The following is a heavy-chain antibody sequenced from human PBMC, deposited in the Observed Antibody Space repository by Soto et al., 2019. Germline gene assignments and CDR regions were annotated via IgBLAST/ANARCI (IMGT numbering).Heavy chain of an antibody. CDR1: GGSISSGGYY. Sequence: PSETLSLTCTVSGGSISSGGYYWSWIRQHPGKGLEWIGYIYYSGSTYYNPSLKSRVTISVDTSKNQFSLKLSSVTAADTAVYYCARKSGDWNAFDIWGQGTTVTFS. V-gene: IGHV4-31*03. CDR3: ARKSGDWNAFDI. J-gene: IGHJ3*02. D-gene: IGHD2-21*02. CDR2: IYYSGST.